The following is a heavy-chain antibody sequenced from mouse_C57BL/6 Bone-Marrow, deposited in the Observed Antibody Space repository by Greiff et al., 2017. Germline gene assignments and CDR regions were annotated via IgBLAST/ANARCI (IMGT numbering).Heavy chain of an antibody. J-gene: IGHJ2*01. CDR1: GFTFTDYY. D-gene: IGHD4-1*01. Sequence: EVKVIESGGGLVQPGGSLSLSCAASGFTFTDYYMSWVRQPPGTALAWLGFIRNKANGYTTEYSASVKGRFTISRDNSQSILYLQMNALRAEDSATYCCARWELTLDYWCQGTTLTVSS. V-gene: IGHV7-3*01. CDR3: ARWELTLDY. CDR2: IRNKANGYTT.